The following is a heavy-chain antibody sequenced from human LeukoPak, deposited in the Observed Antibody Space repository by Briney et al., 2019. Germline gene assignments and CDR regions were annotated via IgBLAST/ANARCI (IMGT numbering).Heavy chain of an antibody. J-gene: IGHJ6*02. CDR1: GGTFSSYA. CDR3: ARGPVVVVPAANYYYYYGMDV. D-gene: IGHD2-2*01. CDR2: IIPIFGTA. V-gene: IGHV1-69*13. Sequence: WASVKVSCKASGGTFSSYAISWVRQAPGQGLEWMGGIIPIFGTASYAQKFQGRVTITADESTSTAYMELSSLRSEDTAVYYCARGPVVVVPAANYYYYYGMDVWGQGTTVTVSS.